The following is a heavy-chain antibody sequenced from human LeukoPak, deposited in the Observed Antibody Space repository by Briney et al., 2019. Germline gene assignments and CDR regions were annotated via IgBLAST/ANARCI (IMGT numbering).Heavy chain of an antibody. J-gene: IGHJ3*02. Sequence: GGSLRLSCAASGFTVSSNYMSWVRQAPGKGLEWVSVIYSGGSTYYADSVKGRFTISRDNSKNTLYLQMNSLRAEDTAVYYCARGSGGWSGDDVFDIGGQGTMATVSS. D-gene: IGHD6-19*01. CDR1: GFTVSSNY. CDR3: ARGSGGWSGDDVFDI. CDR2: IYSGGST. V-gene: IGHV3-53*01.